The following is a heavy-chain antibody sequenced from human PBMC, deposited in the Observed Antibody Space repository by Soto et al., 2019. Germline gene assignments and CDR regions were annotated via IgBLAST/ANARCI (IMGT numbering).Heavy chain of an antibody. V-gene: IGHV4-61*08. Sequence: SETLSLTCAVSGGSISSGGYSWSWIRQPPGKGLEWIGYIYYSGSTNYNPSLKSRVTISIDTSKNQFSLKLTSVTAAGTAVYFCARVFCSGTSCYDLFDYWGQGTLVTVSS. D-gene: IGHD2-2*01. CDR3: ARVFCSGTSCYDLFDY. CDR2: IYYSGST. J-gene: IGHJ4*02. CDR1: GGSISSGGYS.